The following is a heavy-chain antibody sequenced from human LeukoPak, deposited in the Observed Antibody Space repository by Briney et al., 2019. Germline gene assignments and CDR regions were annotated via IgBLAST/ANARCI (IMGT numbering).Heavy chain of an antibody. D-gene: IGHD2-15*01. CDR1: GGSISTYY. Sequence: TASETLSLTCTVSGGSISTYYWTWIRQPPGKGLEWIGYIYYSGSTYYNPSLKSRVTISVDTSKNQFSLKLSSVTAADTAVYYCTRDRSSTFDFWGQGTLVTVSS. CDR3: TRDRSSTFDF. J-gene: IGHJ4*02. CDR2: IYYSGST. V-gene: IGHV4-59*12.